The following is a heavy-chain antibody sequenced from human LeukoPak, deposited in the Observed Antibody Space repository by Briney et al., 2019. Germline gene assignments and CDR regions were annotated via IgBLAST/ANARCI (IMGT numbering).Heavy chain of an antibody. CDR3: ARDPDLPIDAFDI. Sequence: SETLSLTCTVSGGSISSYYWSWIRQPPGKGLEWIGYIYYSGSTNYDPSLKSRVTISLDTSKSQFSLKLYSVTAADTAVYYCARDPDLPIDAFDIWGQGTMVTVYS. CDR2: IYYSGST. CDR1: GGSISSYY. J-gene: IGHJ3*02. V-gene: IGHV4-59*13. D-gene: IGHD2-2*01.